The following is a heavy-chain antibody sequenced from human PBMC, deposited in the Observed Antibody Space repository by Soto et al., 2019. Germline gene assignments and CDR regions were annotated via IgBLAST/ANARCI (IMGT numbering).Heavy chain of an antibody. Sequence: QVQLVESGGGVVQPGRSLRLSCAASGFTFSNYGMHWVRQAPGKGLEWVAVISYDESNRYYADSVKGRFTISRDNSKNTLYLQMNSLRAEDTAVYYCAKERSTGWYYFDYWGQGTLVTVSS. J-gene: IGHJ4*02. CDR1: GFTFSNYG. CDR2: ISYDESNR. D-gene: IGHD6-19*01. CDR3: AKERSTGWYYFDY. V-gene: IGHV3-30*18.